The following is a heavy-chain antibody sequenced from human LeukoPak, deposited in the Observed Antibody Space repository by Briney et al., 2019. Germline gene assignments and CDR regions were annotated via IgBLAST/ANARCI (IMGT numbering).Heavy chain of an antibody. J-gene: IGHJ5*02. CDR2: ISGSGGST. CDR3: AKGLLRFLEWLPFDP. D-gene: IGHD3-3*01. CDR1: GFTFSSYA. Sequence: GGSLRLSCAASGFTFSSYAMSWVRQAPGKGLEWVSAISGSGGSTYYADSVKGRFTISRDNSKNTLYLQMNSLRAEDTAVYYCAKGLLRFLEWLPFDPWGQGTLVTVSS. V-gene: IGHV3-23*01.